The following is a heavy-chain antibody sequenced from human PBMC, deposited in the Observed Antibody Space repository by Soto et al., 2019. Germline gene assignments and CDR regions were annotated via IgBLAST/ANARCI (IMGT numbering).Heavy chain of an antibody. CDR2: ITGGGDNT. D-gene: IGHD3-9*01. J-gene: IGHJ4*02. CDR1: GFTFTSYA. CDR3: TQDGGSRDWLTVN. Sequence: EVQLLESEGDLVQPGGSLRLSCAASGFTFTSYAMIWIRQAPGKGLEWVSAITGGGDNTYYADSVKGRFTISRDNSKKTLYLQMNSLRAEDTAFYYCTQDGGSRDWLTVNWGQGTLVTVSS. V-gene: IGHV3-23*01.